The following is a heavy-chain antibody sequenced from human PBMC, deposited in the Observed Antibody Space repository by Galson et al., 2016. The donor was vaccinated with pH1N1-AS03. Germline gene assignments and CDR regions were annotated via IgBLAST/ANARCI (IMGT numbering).Heavy chain of an antibody. CDR3: AKYRERADTWGGSLDS. D-gene: IGHD3-16*01. J-gene: IGHJ4*02. V-gene: IGHV3-43*01. CDR1: GFIFDDYS. Sequence: SLRLSCAASGFIFDDYSMVWVRQAPGKGLEWLCLISWDGADTYYEDSVEGRFTISRDNSQNSLYLHMNSVTPEDAAFYYCAKYRERADTWGGSLDSWGQGTLVTVPS. CDR2: ISWDGADT.